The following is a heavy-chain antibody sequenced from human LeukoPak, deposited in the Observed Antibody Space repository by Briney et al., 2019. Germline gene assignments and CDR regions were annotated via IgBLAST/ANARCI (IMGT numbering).Heavy chain of an antibody. D-gene: IGHD4-11*01. V-gene: IGHV3-53*01. Sequence: PGGSLRLSCAASGFTVSSNYMSWVRQAPGKGLEWVSVIYSGGSTYYADSVKGRFIISKNNSKYTLYLQMNSLRADDTAVYYCARAGQYYFDYWGQGTLVTVSS. J-gene: IGHJ4*02. CDR1: GFTVSSNY. CDR3: ARAGQYYFDY. CDR2: IYSGGST.